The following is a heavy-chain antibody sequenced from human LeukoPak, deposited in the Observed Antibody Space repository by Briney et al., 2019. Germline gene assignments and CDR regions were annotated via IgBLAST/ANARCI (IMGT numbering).Heavy chain of an antibody. J-gene: IGHJ4*02. CDR2: VHSSGTT. Sequence: MPSETLSLTCTASGASVTTYHWSWLPQSTEKGLEWIVNVHSSGTTYYNPSLRSRVSTSIDTSKNQFSLKMTSVTTAHTAVYYCARDIRAVGPTLYFNYWGQGTLATVSS. CDR3: ARDIRAVGPTLYFNY. CDR1: GASVTTYH. D-gene: IGHD1-26*01. V-gene: IGHV4-59*02.